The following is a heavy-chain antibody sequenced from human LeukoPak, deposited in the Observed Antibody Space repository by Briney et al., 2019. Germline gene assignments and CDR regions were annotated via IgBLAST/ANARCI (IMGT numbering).Heavy chain of an antibody. CDR3: ARTSIVVVVAAPYYFDY. D-gene: IGHD2-15*01. CDR2: IYYSGST. Sequence: SETLSLTCTVSGGFISSGGYYWSWIRQLPGKGLEWIGYIYYSGSTYYNPSLKSRVTISVDTSKNQFSLRLRAVTAADTAVYNCARTSIVVVVAAPYYFDYWGQGTLVTVSS. V-gene: IGHV4-31*03. J-gene: IGHJ4*02. CDR1: GGFISSGGYY.